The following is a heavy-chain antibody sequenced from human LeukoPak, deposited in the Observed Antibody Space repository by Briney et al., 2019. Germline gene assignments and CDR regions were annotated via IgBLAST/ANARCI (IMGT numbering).Heavy chain of an antibody. Sequence: SETLSLTCTVSGGSISSYYWSWIRQPPGKGLEWIGYIYYSGSTNYNPSLKSRVTISVDTSKNQFSLKLSSVTAADTAVYYCARPYDFWSGYLYYWGQGTLVTVSS. CDR1: GGSISSYY. J-gene: IGHJ4*02. CDR3: ARPYDFWSGYLYY. D-gene: IGHD3-3*01. CDR2: IYYSGST. V-gene: IGHV4-59*08.